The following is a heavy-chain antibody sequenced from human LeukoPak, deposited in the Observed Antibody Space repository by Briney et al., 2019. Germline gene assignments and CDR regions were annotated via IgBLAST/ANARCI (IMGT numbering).Heavy chain of an antibody. J-gene: IGHJ3*02. CDR2: ISSRSDNL. Sequence: GGSLRLSCAASGFTFSSYSMNWVRQAPGKGLEWVSYISSRSDNLYYADSVEGRFTISRDNAKNSLFLQMNSLRGEDTAVYYCRSSARGKGAFDIWGQGTKVIVS. V-gene: IGHV3-48*04. CDR1: GFTFSSYS. CDR3: RSSARGKGAFDI. D-gene: IGHD3-3*01.